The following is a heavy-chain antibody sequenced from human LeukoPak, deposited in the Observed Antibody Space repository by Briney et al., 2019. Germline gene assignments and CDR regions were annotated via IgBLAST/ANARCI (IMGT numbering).Heavy chain of an antibody. CDR1: GYSFINYW. J-gene: IGHJ6*04. V-gene: IGHV5-10-1*01. CDR3: ARRNRDKSISLDL. CDR2: IDPSASET. D-gene: IGHD5-24*01. Sequence: GQSLSTSCQGSGYSFINYWISWVRQMPGRGLEWMGRIDPSASETNYNPSFRGHLTISVDTSVSTAYLQWNSLKASDTAIYYCARRNRDKSISLDLWGTGTAVTLSS.